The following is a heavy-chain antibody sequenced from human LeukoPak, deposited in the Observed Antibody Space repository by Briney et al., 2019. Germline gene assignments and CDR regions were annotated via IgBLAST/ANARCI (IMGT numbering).Heavy chain of an antibody. D-gene: IGHD6-19*01. J-gene: IGHJ4*02. CDR1: GGSISSSSYY. CDR3: ARGDSGWYLGLGFDY. CDR2: INSSGRT. Sequence: SETLSLTCTVSGGSISSSSYYWGWIRQPPGKGLEWIGSINSSGRTYYNPSLKSRVTISVDTSKNQVSLKLRSVTAADTAVYYCARGDSGWYLGLGFDYWGQGTLVTVSS. V-gene: IGHV4-39*07.